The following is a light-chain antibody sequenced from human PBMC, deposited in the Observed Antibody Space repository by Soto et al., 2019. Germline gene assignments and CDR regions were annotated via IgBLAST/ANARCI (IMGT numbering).Light chain of an antibody. CDR1: SSDIGTYNF. V-gene: IGLV2-14*02. Sequence: QSALTQPASVSGSPGQSITISCTGTSSDIGTYNFVSWYQQRPGKAPKFIIYDDVRRPSGVSNRFSGSKSGNTASLTISGLQAEDEADYYCTSYTTSSTYVFGTGTKVTVL. CDR2: DDV. CDR3: TSYTTSSTYV. J-gene: IGLJ1*01.